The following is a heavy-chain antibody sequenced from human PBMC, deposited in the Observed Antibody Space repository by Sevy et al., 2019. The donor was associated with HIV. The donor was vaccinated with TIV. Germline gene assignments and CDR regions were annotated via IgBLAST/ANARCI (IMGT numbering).Heavy chain of an antibody. CDR1: GFTFSSYA. J-gene: IGHJ3*02. CDR2: ISGSGGST. CDR3: AKVWHFGGVIVKGSADAFDI. D-gene: IGHD3-16*02. V-gene: IGHV3-23*01. Sequence: GGSLRLSCAASGFTFSSYAMSWVRQAPGKGLEWVSVISGSGGSTYYADSVKGRFTISRDNSKNTLYLQMNSLRAEDTAVYYGAKVWHFGGVIVKGSADAFDIWGQGTMVTVSS.